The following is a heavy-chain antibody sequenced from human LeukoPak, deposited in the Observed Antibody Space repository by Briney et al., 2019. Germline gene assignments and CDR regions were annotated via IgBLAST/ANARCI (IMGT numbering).Heavy chain of an antibody. V-gene: IGHV4-38-2*02. CDR2: VYYSGST. CDR3: ARQYSGYLRNWFDP. Sequence: SETLSLTCTVSGYSISSGYYWGWIRQPPGKGLEWIGSVYYSGSTYYNPSLKSRVTMSLDTSKNQFSLKLSSVTAADTAVYYCARQYSGYLRNWFDPWGQGTLVTVSS. CDR1: GYSISSGYY. J-gene: IGHJ5*02. D-gene: IGHD5-12*01.